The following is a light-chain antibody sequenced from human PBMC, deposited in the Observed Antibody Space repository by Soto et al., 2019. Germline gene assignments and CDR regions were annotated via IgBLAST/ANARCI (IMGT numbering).Light chain of an antibody. CDR2: GAS. CDR3: QQYSNWPT. J-gene: IGKJ1*01. Sequence: EIVMTQSPATLSVSPGERATLSCRASQSVNSNLAWYQQKPGQAPRLLIYGASTSATGVPARFSGSGSGTEFTLTVSSMQSEHFAVYVGQQYSNWPTFGQGTKVEIK. V-gene: IGKV3-15*01. CDR1: QSVNSN.